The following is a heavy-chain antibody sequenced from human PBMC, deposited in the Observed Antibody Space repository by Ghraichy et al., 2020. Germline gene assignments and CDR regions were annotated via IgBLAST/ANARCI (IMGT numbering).Heavy chain of an antibody. J-gene: IGHJ5*02. CDR2: ISGSGGST. D-gene: IGHD6-13*01. V-gene: IGHV3-23*01. CDR3: AKGISSSWYDTRFDP. Sequence: ESLNISCAASGFTFSSYAMSWVRQAPGKGLEWVSAISGSGGSTYYADSVKGRFTISRDNSKNTLYLQMNSLRAEDTAVYYCAKGISSSWYDTRFDPWGQGTLVTVSS. CDR1: GFTFSSYA.